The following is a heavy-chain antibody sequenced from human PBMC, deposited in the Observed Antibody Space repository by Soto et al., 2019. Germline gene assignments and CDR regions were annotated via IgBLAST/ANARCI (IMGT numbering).Heavy chain of an antibody. J-gene: IGHJ6*02. CDR1: GYTFTSYY. V-gene: IGHV1-24*01. CDR2: FNPEDGET. D-gene: IGHD3-22*01. Sequence: GAPVKVSSKASGYTFTSYYMHWVRQAPGQGLEWMGGFNPEDGETIYAQKFQGRVTMTEDTSTDTAYMELSSLRSEDTAVYYCATDYYYDSSGYQRVTDAWGQGTTVTVS. CDR3: ATDYYYDSSGYQRVTDA.